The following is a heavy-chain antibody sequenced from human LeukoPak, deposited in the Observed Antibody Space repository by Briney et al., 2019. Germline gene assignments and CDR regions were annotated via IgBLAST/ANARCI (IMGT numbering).Heavy chain of an antibody. D-gene: IGHD6-6*01. CDR2: INHSGSA. CDR1: AGSFSGYH. Sequence: SETLSLTCGVYAGSFSGYHWTWIRLRPGKGLEWVGDINHSGSAHYNPSLKSRVTISVDTSNNQFSLNLHSVTAADTAVYYCARGFPSSSRWFDPWGQGTLVTVSS. CDR3: ARGFPSSSRWFDP. J-gene: IGHJ5*02. V-gene: IGHV4-34*01.